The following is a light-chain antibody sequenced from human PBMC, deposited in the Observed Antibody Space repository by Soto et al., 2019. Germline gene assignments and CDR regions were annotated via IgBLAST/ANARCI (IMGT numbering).Light chain of an antibody. Sequence: ESVLTQCAGTLSLSPGERATLSCRASQSLSRSYLAWYQQKHGQAPRVLIYGASSRATGIPDRFSGSGYATDFNLTISRLETEDFAVYYCQQYDISPITFGQGTRLEIK. V-gene: IGKV3-20*01. J-gene: IGKJ5*01. CDR3: QQYDISPIT. CDR2: GAS. CDR1: QSLSRSY.